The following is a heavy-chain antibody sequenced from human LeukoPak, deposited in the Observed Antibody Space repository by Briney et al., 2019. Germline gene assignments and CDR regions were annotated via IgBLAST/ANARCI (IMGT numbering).Heavy chain of an antibody. CDR2: IGGSGGST. CDR1: GFTFSTYA. D-gene: IGHD2-8*01. CDR3: AKGCCPIDY. V-gene: IGHV3-23*01. Sequence: GGSLRLSCAASGFTFSTYAMSWVRQSPGKGLEWVSAIGGSGGSTYYADSVKGRFTISRDNSKNTLYLQMNSLRAEDTAVYFCAKGCCPIDYWGQGTLVTVSS. J-gene: IGHJ4*02.